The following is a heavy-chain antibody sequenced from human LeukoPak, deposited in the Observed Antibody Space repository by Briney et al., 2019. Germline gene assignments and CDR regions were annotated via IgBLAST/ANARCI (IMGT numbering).Heavy chain of an antibody. J-gene: IGHJ3*02. V-gene: IGHV1-69*01. CDR3: ASQLSVVPAAYAFDI. CDR1: GGTFSSYA. Sequence: SVKVSCKASGGTFSSYAISWVRQAPGQGLEWMGVIIPIFGTANYAQKFQGRVTITPDESTSTAYMELSSLRSEDTAVYYCASQLSVVPAAYAFDIWGQGTMVTVSS. CDR2: IIPIFGTA. D-gene: IGHD2-2*01.